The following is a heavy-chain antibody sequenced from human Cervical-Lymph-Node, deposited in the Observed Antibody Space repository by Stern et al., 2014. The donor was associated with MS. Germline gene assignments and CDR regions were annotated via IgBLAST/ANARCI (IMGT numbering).Heavy chain of an antibody. D-gene: IGHD3-10*01. J-gene: IGHJ4*02. CDR3: VKNHYGLDY. CDR1: GFRFSDYY. Sequence: QLVQSGGGLVKPGGSLRLSCAASGFRFSDYYMAWVRQAPGKGLEWVSYITGSGDITNYADSVKGRFTISRDNAKNSLHLQMNSLRAEDTAVYYCVKNHYGLDYWGQGALVTVSS. V-gene: IGHV3-11*01. CDR2: ITGSGDIT.